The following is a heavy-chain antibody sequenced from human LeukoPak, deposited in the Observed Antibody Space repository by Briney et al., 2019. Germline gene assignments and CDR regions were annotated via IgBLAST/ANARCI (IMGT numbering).Heavy chain of an antibody. D-gene: IGHD5/OR15-5a*01. CDR1: GYPFTGYH. CDR2: ISTDTGDT. CDR3: AGLGSTVEGRIDP. J-gene: IGHJ5*02. V-gene: IGHV1-2*02. Sequence: GASVKVSCTASGYPFTGYHVHWVRQAPGQGLEWMGRISTDTGDTDNAQNFQGRLTMTRDTSINTAYMELTSLTSDDTAVYYCAGLGSTVEGRIDPWGQGTPVTVSS.